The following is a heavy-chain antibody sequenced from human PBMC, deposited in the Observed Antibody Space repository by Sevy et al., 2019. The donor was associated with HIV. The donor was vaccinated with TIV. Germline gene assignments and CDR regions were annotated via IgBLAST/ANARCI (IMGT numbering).Heavy chain of an antibody. CDR2: MNPKTGNT. V-gene: IGHV1-8*01. Sequence: ASVKVSCKSSGYTFSSYDISWVRQATGQGLEWMGWMNPKTGNTGYAQNFQGRVTMTRDTSTSTAYMELNSLRFEDTAVYYCARGFPNYYDSSTSLYYFDYWGQGSLVTVSS. J-gene: IGHJ4*02. CDR1: GYTFSSYD. CDR3: ARGFPNYYDSSTSLYYFDY. D-gene: IGHD3-22*01.